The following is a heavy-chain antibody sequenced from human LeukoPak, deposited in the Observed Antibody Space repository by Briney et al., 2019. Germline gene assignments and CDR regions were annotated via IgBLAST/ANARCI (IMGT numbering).Heavy chain of an antibody. CDR1: GYSFTSYW. V-gene: IGHV5-51*01. J-gene: IGHJ4*02. CDR2: IQPADSDT. CDR3: ARVLAGANYFDY. Sequence: GESLKISCKGFGYSFTSYWIGWVRQMPGKGLEWMGFIQPADSDTRYSPPFHGQVTISADKSISTAYLQWNSLKASDTAMYYCARVLAGANYFDYWGQGTLVTVSS.